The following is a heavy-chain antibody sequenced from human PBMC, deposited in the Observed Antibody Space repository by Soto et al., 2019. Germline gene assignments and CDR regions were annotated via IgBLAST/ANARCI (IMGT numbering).Heavy chain of an antibody. Sequence: GGSLRLSCAASGFTFSSYSMNWVRQAPGKGLEWVSYISSSSSTIYYADSVKGRFTISRDNAKNSLYLQMNSLRAEDTAVYYCAIGALWFGDQPAYDAFDIWGQGTMVTVSS. V-gene: IGHV3-48*01. D-gene: IGHD3-10*01. CDR1: GFTFSSYS. CDR2: ISSSSSTI. J-gene: IGHJ3*02. CDR3: AIGALWFGDQPAYDAFDI.